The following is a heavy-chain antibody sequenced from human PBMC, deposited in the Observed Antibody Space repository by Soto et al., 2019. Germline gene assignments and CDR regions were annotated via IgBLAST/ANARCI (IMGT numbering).Heavy chain of an antibody. Sequence: KGLEWIGYIYYSGSTNYSPSLKSRVTISVDTSKNQFSLNLSSVTAEDTAVYYCARQVFFFQVEDGIRDVRSVSAFLLNRSSDL. J-gene: IGHJ2*01. CDR3: ARQVFFFQVEDGIRDVRSVSAFLLNRSSDL. CDR2: IYYSGST. V-gene: IGHV4-59*08. D-gene: IGHD3-10*02.